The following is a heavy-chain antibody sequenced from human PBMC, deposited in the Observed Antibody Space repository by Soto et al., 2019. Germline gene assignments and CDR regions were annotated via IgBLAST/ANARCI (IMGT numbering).Heavy chain of an antibody. J-gene: IGHJ4*02. CDR3: AKSTGSGSYPMDF. CDR1: GFTFSSYA. Sequence: EVQLLESGGGLVQPGGSLRLSCAASGFTFSSYAMSWVRQAPGKGLEWVSAISGSGGSTYYTDSVKGRFTISRDNSKNTLHLQMNSLRVEDTAVYYCAKSTGSGSYPMDFWGQGTLVTVSS. V-gene: IGHV3-23*01. D-gene: IGHD1-26*01. CDR2: ISGSGGST.